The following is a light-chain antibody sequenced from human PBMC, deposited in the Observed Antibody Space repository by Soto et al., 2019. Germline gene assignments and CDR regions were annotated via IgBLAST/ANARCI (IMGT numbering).Light chain of an antibody. Sequence: QSALTQPASVSGSPGQSITISCTGTSSDVGGYNYVSWYQQHPGKAPKLMIYDVSNRPSGVCNRFACSKSGYTAYLTISGLHAEEEDDYYCSSYTSSSTLYVFGTGTKLTVL. J-gene: IGLJ1*01. CDR2: DVS. V-gene: IGLV2-14*01. CDR3: SSYTSSSTLYV. CDR1: SSDVGGYNY.